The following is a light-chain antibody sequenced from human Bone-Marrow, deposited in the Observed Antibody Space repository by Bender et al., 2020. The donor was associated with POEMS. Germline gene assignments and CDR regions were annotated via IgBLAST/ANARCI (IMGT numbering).Light chain of an antibody. CDR1: RSDVGGYTY. Sequence: QSALTQPASVSGSPGQSITISCTGTRSDVGGYTYVSWYQQHPGKVPKLMIYDVDKRPSGVPDRFSGSKSGNTASLTISGLQPEDEADYYCCSYAGGNTFGYVFGTGTKVTVL. CDR2: DVD. J-gene: IGLJ1*01. V-gene: IGLV2-11*01. CDR3: CSYAGGNTFGYV.